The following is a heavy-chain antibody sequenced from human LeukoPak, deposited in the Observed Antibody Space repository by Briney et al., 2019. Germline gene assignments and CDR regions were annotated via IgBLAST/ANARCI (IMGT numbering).Heavy chain of an antibody. V-gene: IGHV5-51*01. Sequence: GLALHFYSKAPPLRSTTYWIGWVRPPPGKGLEWRGIIYPGDSDTRYSPSFEGQVTISADKSVTTAYLQWSSLKASDTAMYYCARQITEQSSGYDSIDYWGQGALVTVSS. CDR3: ARQITEQSSGYDSIDY. D-gene: IGHD5-12*01. CDR1: PLRSTTYW. CDR2: IYPGDSDT. J-gene: IGHJ4*02.